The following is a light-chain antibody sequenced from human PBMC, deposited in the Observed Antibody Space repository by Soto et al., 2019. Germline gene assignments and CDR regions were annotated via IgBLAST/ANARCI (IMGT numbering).Light chain of an antibody. CDR1: QFVSSN. J-gene: IGKJ5*01. V-gene: IGKV3D-15*01. CDR2: GAS. Sequence: EIVMTQSPVTLSVSPGERATLSCRARQFVSSNLAWYQQKPGQAPRLLIYGASTRATGIPARFSGSGSGTEFTLTISNLQSEDFAVYFCQQYHNWPPITFGQGTRLEIK. CDR3: QQYHNWPPIT.